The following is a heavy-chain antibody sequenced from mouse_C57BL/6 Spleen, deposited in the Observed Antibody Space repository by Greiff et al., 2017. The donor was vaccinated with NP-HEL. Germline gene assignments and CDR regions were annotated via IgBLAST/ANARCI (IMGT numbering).Heavy chain of an antibody. CDR3: TRPLYYSNYENYAMDY. CDR2: IYPGNSDT. J-gene: IGHJ4*01. CDR1: GYTFTSYW. Sequence: EVQLQQSGTVLARPGASVKMSCKTSGYTFTSYWMHWVKQRPGQGLEWIGAIYPGNSDTSYNQKFKGKAKLTAVTSASTAYMELSSLTNEDSAVYYCTRPLYYSNYENYAMDYWGQGTSVTVSS. V-gene: IGHV1-5*01. D-gene: IGHD2-5*01.